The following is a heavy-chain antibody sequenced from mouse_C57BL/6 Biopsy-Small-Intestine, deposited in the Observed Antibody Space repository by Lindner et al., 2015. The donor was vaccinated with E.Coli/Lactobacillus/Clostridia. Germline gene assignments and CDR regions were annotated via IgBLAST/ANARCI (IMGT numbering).Heavy chain of an antibody. J-gene: IGHJ3*01. CDR2: SNPVFGST. CDR1: GDTFSNYA. Sequence: SVKVSCKASGDTFSNYAISWLRQAPGQGPEWMRRSNPVFGSTSAQKFQGRLTITADKSTGTVYMDLTRLTSEDTAVYYCARDRATTMVTHFDSWGQGTLVTVS. V-gene: IGHV1-4*01. CDR3: ARDRATTMVTHFDS. D-gene: IGHD2-13*01.